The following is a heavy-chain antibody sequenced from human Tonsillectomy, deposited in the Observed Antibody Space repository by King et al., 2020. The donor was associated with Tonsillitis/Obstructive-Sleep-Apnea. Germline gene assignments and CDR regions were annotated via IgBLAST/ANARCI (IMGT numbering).Heavy chain of an antibody. J-gene: IGHJ4*02. Sequence: VQLQESGPGLVKPSQTLSLICTVSGGSISSGGYYWTWIRQHPGKGLEWIGNIYYSGSTYYNPSLKSRVIISVDTSKNQFSLRLSSVTVADTAVYDCAREVTTGAFESWGQGTLVTVSS. CDR1: GGSISSGGYY. V-gene: IGHV4-31*03. CDR2: IYYSGST. D-gene: IGHD4-17*01. CDR3: AREVTTGAFES.